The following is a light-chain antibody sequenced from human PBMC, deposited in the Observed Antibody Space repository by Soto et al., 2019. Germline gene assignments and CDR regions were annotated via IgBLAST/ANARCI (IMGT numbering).Light chain of an antibody. Sequence: DIQMTQSPSTLSASVGDRVTITCRASQSITSSLAWYQQIPGKAPKLLIYHASSLESGVPSRFSGSGSGTEFTLTISSLQPNDYGTYYCQEYDSHWYTFDQGTKVEIK. CDR2: HAS. CDR3: QEYDSHWYT. V-gene: IGKV1-5*01. CDR1: QSITSS. J-gene: IGKJ2*01.